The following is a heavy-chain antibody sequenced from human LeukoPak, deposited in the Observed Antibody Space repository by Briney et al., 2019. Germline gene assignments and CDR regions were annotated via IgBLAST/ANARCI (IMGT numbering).Heavy chain of an antibody. J-gene: IGHJ6*02. CDR3: ARARMRLTYGMDV. D-gene: IGHD2/OR15-2a*01. CDR1: GYTFTSYG. Sequence: ASVKVSCKASGYTFTSYGISWVRQAPGQGLEWMGWISAYSGNTNYAQKLQGRVTMTTDTSTSTAYMELRSLRSDDPAVYYCARARMRLTYGMDVWGQGTTVTVSS. CDR2: ISAYSGNT. V-gene: IGHV1-18*01.